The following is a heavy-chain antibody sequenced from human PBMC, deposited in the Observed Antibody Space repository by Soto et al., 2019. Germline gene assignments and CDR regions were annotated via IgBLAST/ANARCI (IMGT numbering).Heavy chain of an antibody. CDR2: IYYSGNT. Sequence: SETLSLTCTVSGGSISSYYWSWIRQPPGKGLEWIGYIYYSGNTYYNPSLKSRVTISRDTSKNQLSLKLTSVTVADTAVYYCARDIRSGPLGYFDYWGQGTLVTVSS. J-gene: IGHJ4*02. CDR3: ARDIRSGPLGYFDY. V-gene: IGHV4-59*12. D-gene: IGHD2-21*01. CDR1: GGSISSYY.